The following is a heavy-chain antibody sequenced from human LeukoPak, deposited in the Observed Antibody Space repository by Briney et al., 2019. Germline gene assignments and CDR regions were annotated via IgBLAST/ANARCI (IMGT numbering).Heavy chain of an antibody. Sequence: SETLSLTCTVSGGSISGGDYYWGWIRQPPGKGLEWIGSIYYSGSTYYNPSLKSRVTISVDTSKNQFSLKLSSVTAADTAVYYCARHRIVVVVAALYYFDYWGQGTLVTVSS. J-gene: IGHJ4*02. CDR3: ARHRIVVVVAALYYFDY. CDR1: GGSISGGDYY. D-gene: IGHD2-15*01. CDR2: IYYSGST. V-gene: IGHV4-39*01.